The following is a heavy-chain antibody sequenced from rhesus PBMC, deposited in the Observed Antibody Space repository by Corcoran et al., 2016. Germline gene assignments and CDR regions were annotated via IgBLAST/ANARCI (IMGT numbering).Heavy chain of an antibody. CDR3: ARDGQYCTGSGCYLYFDY. CDR1: GGSISDSYR. V-gene: IGHV4S10*01. D-gene: IGHD2-21*01. J-gene: IGHJ4*01. CDR2: IYGSSTST. Sequence: QVQLQESGPGVVKPSETLSLTCAVSGGSISDSYRWSWIRQPPGKGLEWIGYIYGSSTSTNYNPSLKSRVTISKATSKNQFSLKLSSVTAADTAVYYCARDGQYCTGSGCYLYFDYWGQGVLVTVSS.